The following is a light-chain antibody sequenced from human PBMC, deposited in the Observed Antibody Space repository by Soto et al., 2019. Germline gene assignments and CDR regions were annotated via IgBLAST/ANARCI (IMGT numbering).Light chain of an antibody. CDR2: AAS. Sequence: DIQMTQSPSSLSASVGDRVTITCRASQSISSYLNWYQQKPGKAPKLLIYAASSLQSGVPSRFSGSGSGTDFTLTIISLQPEDFATYYCRQSYSTPLTFGGGTKVDIK. CDR3: RQSYSTPLT. V-gene: IGKV1-39*01. J-gene: IGKJ4*01. CDR1: QSISSY.